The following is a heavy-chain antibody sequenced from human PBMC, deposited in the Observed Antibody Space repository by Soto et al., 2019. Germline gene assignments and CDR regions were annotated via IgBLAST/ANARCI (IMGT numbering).Heavy chain of an antibody. D-gene: IGHD2-2*01. Sequence: PGGSLRLSCAASGFTFSSYGMHWVRQAPGKGLEWVAVIWYDGSNKYYADSVKGRFTISRDNSKNTLFLQMNSLRAEDTAVYYCARDSSPQYYYYYGMDVWGQGTTVTVSS. CDR2: IWYDGSNK. CDR1: GFTFSSYG. J-gene: IGHJ6*02. CDR3: ARDSSPQYYYYYGMDV. V-gene: IGHV3-33*01.